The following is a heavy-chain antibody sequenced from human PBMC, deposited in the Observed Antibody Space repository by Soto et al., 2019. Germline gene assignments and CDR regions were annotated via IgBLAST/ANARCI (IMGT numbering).Heavy chain of an antibody. CDR1: GYTFTGYY. J-gene: IGHJ6*02. V-gene: IGHV1-2*02. CDR3: SRSHIVVVPAAIRRYYYYGMDV. Sequence: QVQLVQSGAEVKKPGASVKVSCKASGYTFTGYYMHWVRQAPGQGLEWMGWINPNSGGTNYAQKFQGRVTMTRDTSISTAYMALSKLRSDDTAVYYCSRSHIVVVPAAIRRYYYYGMDVWGQGTTVTVS. CDR2: INPNSGGT. D-gene: IGHD2-2*02.